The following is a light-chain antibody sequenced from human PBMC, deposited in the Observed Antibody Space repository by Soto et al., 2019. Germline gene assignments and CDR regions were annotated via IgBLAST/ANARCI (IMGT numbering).Light chain of an antibody. CDR1: SSDVGGYNY. CDR3: SSYTSSSTVV. J-gene: IGLJ2*01. CDR2: DVS. V-gene: IGLV2-14*03. Sequence: QSALTQPASVSGSPGQSISISCTGSSSDVGGYNYVSWYQHHPGKAPKLMIYDVSNRPSGVSNRFSGSRSGNTASLTISGLQAEDEADYYFSSYTSSSTVVFGGGTKLTVL.